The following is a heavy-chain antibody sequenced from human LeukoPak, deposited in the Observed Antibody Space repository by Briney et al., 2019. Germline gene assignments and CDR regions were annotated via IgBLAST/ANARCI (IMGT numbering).Heavy chain of an antibody. V-gene: IGHV1-2*02. D-gene: IGHD3-3*01. Sequence: GASVKVSCKASGYTFTGYYMHWVRQAPGQGLEWMGWINPNSGGTNYAQKFQGRGTMSRDTSISTDYMEMSRLRSDGTAVYYCARDGPSGYDFWGGYDFDYWGQGTLVTVSS. CDR3: ARDGPSGYDFWGGYDFDY. CDR2: INPNSGGT. J-gene: IGHJ4*02. CDR1: GYTFTGYY.